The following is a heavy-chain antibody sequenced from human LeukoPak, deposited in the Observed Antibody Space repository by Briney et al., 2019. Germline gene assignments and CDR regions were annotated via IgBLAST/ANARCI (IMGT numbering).Heavy chain of an antibody. Sequence: PGGSLRLSCAASGFTFSSYGMHWVRQAPGKGLEWVAFIRYDGSNKYYADSVKGRFTISRDNSKNTLYVQMNSLRAEDTAVYYCAKERDTAMVTIDYWGQGTLVTVSS. CDR2: IRYDGSNK. CDR1: GFTFSSYG. D-gene: IGHD5-18*01. V-gene: IGHV3-30*02. J-gene: IGHJ4*02. CDR3: AKERDTAMVTIDY.